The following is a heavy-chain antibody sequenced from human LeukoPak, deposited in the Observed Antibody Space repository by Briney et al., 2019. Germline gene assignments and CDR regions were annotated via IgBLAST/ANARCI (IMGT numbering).Heavy chain of an antibody. CDR1: GFTFSSNA. Sequence: GGSLRLSCAAPGFTFSSNAMSWVRQAPGKGRGWVSAISGSGGSTYSADSVKGRFTISRDNSQNTLYLQMNSLRAEDTAVYYCAKDIERADIVVVVAATIGTWGQGTLVTVSS. CDR2: ISGSGGST. J-gene: IGHJ5*02. D-gene: IGHD2-15*01. V-gene: IGHV3-23*01. CDR3: AKDIERADIVVVVAATIGT.